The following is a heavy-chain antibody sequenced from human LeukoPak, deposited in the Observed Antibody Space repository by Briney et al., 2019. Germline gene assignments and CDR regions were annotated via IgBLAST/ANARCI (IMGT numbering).Heavy chain of an antibody. Sequence: GGSLRLSCAASGFTFSRYDMTWVRQAPGKGLEWVSVISRSGSDTYYADSVKGRFTISRDNAKNSLYLQMNSLRAEDTDVYYCASGYSYGLHYFDYWGQGTLVTVSS. J-gene: IGHJ4*02. V-gene: IGHV3-23*01. CDR3: ASGYSYGLHYFDY. CDR1: GFTFSRYD. CDR2: ISRSGSDT. D-gene: IGHD5-18*01.